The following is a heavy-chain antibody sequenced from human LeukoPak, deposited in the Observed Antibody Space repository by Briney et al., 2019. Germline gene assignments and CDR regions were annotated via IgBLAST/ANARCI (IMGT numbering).Heavy chain of an antibody. J-gene: IGHJ4*02. CDR1: GFTVDSNY. D-gene: IGHD3-22*01. CDR2: IYTGGNT. V-gene: IGHV3-53*01. Sequence: GGSLKLSCAASGFTVDSNYLSWVRQAPGKGLEWVSTIYTGGNTYYAASVKGRFTISRDFSKNTVFLHMNSLRAEDTAMYYCARGDDSGYYDYFDYWGQGALVTVSS. CDR3: ARGDDSGYYDYFDY.